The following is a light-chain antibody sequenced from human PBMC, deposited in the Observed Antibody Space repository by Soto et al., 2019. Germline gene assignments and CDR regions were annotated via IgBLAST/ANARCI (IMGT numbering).Light chain of an antibody. CDR3: CSYAGSSTLDV. J-gene: IGLJ1*01. CDR1: SSDVGSYNL. CDR2: EGS. Sequence: QSALTQPASVSGSPGQSITISCTGTSSDVGSYNLVSWYQQHPGKAPKLMIYEGSKRPSGVSNRFSGSKSGNTAALKISGLQAEDESDYYACSYAGSSTLDVFGTGTKLTVL. V-gene: IGLV2-23*01.